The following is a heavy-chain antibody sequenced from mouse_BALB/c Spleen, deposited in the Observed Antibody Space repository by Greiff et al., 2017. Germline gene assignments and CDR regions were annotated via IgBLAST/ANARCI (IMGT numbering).Heavy chain of an antibody. CDR3: ARHSGNLYYAMDY. D-gene: IGHD2-1*01. J-gene: IGHJ4*01. Sequence: VQLQQSGPDLVAPSQSLSITCTVSGFSLTSYGVHWVRQPPGKGLEWLVVIWSDGSTTYNSALKSRLSISKDNSKSQVFLKMNSLQTDDTAMYYCARHSGNLYYAMDYWGQGTSVTVSS. CDR2: IWSDGST. V-gene: IGHV2-6-2*01. CDR1: GFSLTSYG.